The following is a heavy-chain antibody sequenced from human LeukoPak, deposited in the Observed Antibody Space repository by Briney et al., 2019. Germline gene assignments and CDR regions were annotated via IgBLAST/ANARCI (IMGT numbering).Heavy chain of an antibody. J-gene: IGHJ6*03. D-gene: IGHD3-3*01. CDR2: MNPNSGNT. CDR3: ARGVYRTYYDFWSGYYEYMDV. Sequence: GASVKVSCKASGYTFTSYDINWVRQATGQGLEWMGWMNPNSGNTGYAQKFQGRVTITRNTSISTAYMELSSLRSEDTAVYYCARGVYRTYYDFWSGYYEYMDVWGKGTTVTVSS. CDR1: GYTFTSYD. V-gene: IGHV1-8*03.